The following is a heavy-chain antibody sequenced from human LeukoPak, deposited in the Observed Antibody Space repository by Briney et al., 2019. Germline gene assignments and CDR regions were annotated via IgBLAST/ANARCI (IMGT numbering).Heavy chain of an antibody. J-gene: IGHJ3*02. D-gene: IGHD3-9*01. Sequence: GGSLRLSCAASVFTFSIYYMSWVRQAPGKGLEYVSAISSSGGCTYYADSVRGRFTISRDNSKNTLYLQMSSLRAEDTAVYYCVKPSEQTSTYYDILTGYSNAFDIWGQGTMVTVSS. CDR3: VKPSEQTSTYYDILTGYSNAFDI. CDR1: VFTFSIYY. V-gene: IGHV3-64D*06. CDR2: ISSSGGCT.